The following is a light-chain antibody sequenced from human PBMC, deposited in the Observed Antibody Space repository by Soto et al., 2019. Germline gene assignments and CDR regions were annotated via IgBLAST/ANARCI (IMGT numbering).Light chain of an antibody. CDR3: QQYGTLIT. J-gene: IGKJ3*01. CDR1: QSVGSSY. CDR2: GAS. V-gene: IGKV3-20*01. Sequence: EIVLTQSPGTLSLSRGERATLSCRASQSVGSSYLAWYQHKPGQAPKLLIYGASRRATGIPDRFSGSGSGTDFTLTISSLEAEDFAVYYCQQYGTLITFGPGTKVDIQ.